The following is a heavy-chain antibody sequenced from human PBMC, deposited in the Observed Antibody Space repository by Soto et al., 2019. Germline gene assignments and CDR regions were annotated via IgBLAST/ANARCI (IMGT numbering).Heavy chain of an antibody. J-gene: IGHJ4*02. CDR2: INPRSGSA. CDR3: GGIAGDGLNYFDC. CDR1: RYLFTSHN. V-gene: IGHV1-46*01. D-gene: IGHD2-21*01. Sequence: ASVKVSCKASRYLFTSHNIHWVREAPGQGLEWMGEINPRSGSAGYDQRFRGRVTMTSDTSTTTVYMILSNLRSEDTAVYYCGGIAGDGLNYFDCWGQGTQFTGSS.